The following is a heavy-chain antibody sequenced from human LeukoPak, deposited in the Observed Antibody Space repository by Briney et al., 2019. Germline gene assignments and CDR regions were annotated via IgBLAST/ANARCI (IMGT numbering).Heavy chain of an antibody. CDR3: AKGLTGSSWYTLPVDAFDI. D-gene: IGHD6-13*01. J-gene: IGHJ3*02. CDR1: GFTFDDYA. CDR2: ISWNSGSI. V-gene: IGHV3-9*01. Sequence: GGSLRLSCAASGFTFDDYAMHWVRQAPGKGLEWVSGISWNSGSIGYADSVKGRFTISRDNAKNSLYLQMNSLRAEDTALYYCAKGLTGSSWYTLPVDAFDIWGQGTMVTVSS.